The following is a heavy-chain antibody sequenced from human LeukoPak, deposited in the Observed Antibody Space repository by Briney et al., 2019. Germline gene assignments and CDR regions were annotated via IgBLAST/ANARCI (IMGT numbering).Heavy chain of an antibody. D-gene: IGHD6-19*01. Sequence: GGSLRLSCAASGFTFSSYAMSWVRQAPGKGLEWVSAISGSGGSTYYADSVKGRFTISRDNSKNTLYLQMNSLRAEDTAVYYCAKDLQQWLKGLPSYPFGYWGQGTLVTVSS. CDR3: AKDLQQWLKGLPSYPFGY. CDR2: ISGSGGST. J-gene: IGHJ4*02. CDR1: GFTFSSYA. V-gene: IGHV3-23*01.